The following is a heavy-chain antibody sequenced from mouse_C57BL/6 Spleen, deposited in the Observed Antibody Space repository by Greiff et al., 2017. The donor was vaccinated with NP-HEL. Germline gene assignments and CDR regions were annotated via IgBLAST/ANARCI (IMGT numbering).Heavy chain of an antibody. J-gene: IGHJ2*01. CDR3: ARLELDRCFDY. CDR2: ILPGGGST. V-gene: IGHV1-9*01. Sequence: VQLQQSGAELMKPGASVKLSCKATGYTFTGYWIEWVKQRPGHGLEWIGEILPGGGSTNYNEKFKGKATFTADTSSNTAYMQLSSVTTEDSSIYNCARLELDRCFDYWGQGTTLTVSA. CDR1: GYTFTGYW. D-gene: IGHD3-1*01.